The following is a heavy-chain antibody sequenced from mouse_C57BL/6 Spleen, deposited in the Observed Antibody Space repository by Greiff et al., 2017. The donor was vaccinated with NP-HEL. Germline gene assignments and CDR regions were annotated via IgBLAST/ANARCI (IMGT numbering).Heavy chain of an antibody. CDR2: IWTGGGT. V-gene: IGHV2-9-1*01. D-gene: IGHD1-1*01. CDR3: ARITTVVRMDWYFDV. Sequence: QVQLQQSGPGLVAPSQSLSITCTVSGFSLTSYAISWVRQPPGKGLEWLGVIWTGGGTNYNSALKSRLSISKDNSKSQVFLKMNSLQTDDTARYYCARITTVVRMDWYFDVWGTGTTVTVSS. J-gene: IGHJ1*03. CDR1: GFSLTSYA.